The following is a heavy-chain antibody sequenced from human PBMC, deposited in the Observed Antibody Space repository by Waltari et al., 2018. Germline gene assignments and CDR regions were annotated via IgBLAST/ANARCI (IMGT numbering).Heavy chain of an antibody. CDR3: AKYSSGWRIDS. CDR2: ISGSSSYI. Sequence: VQLVESGGGLVKPGGSLRLSCAASGFPFSSESMSWVRQTPGKGLEWVSSISGSSSYIYYEDSVKGRFAITRDNAKNSVYLQMNSLRSEDTGLYYCAKYSSGWRIDSWGQGTQVTVSS. J-gene: IGHJ4*02. V-gene: IGHV3-21*02. D-gene: IGHD3-22*01. CDR1: GFPFSSES.